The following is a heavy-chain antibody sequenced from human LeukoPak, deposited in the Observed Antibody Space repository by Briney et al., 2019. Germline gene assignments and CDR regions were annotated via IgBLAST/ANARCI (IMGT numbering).Heavy chain of an antibody. V-gene: IGHV3-11*03. Sequence: GGSLRLSCEAPGFTFSDYYMTWIRQAPGKGLEWVSFISSSGDNTIHADSVKGRFTISRDNAKNSLYLQMNSLRDEDTAVYYCVGPTCLRGGYCTTNPWGQGTLVTVSS. D-gene: IGHD2-8*01. CDR3: VGPTCLRGGYCTTNP. CDR2: ISSSGDNT. CDR1: GFTFSDYY. J-gene: IGHJ5*02.